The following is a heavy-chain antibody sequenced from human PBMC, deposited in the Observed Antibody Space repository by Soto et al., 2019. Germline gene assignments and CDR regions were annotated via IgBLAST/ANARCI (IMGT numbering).Heavy chain of an antibody. CDR3: ASGVGATPFSYYGMDV. CDR1: GYTFTSYA. D-gene: IGHD1-26*01. V-gene: IGHV1-3*01. J-gene: IGHJ6*02. Sequence: QVQLVQSGAEVKKPGASVKVSCKASGYTFTSYAMHWVRQAPGQRLGWMGWINAGNGNTKYSQKFQGRVTITRDTSASTAYMELSSLRSEDTAVYYCASGVGATPFSYYGMDVWGQGTTVTVSS. CDR2: INAGNGNT.